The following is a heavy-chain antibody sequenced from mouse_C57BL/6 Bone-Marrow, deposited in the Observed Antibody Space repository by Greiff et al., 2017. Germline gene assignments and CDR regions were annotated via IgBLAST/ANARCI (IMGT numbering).Heavy chain of an antibody. CDR2: IWSGGST. V-gene: IGHV2-2*01. CDR3: ARNRDNGSSDAKDY. Sequence: VQLQQSGPGLVQPSQSLSITCTVSGFSLTSSGVHWVRQSPGKGLEWLGVIWSGGSTDYNAAFISRLSICKDNSKSQVFFEMNSLQAEDTARYYCARNRDNGSSDAKDYWGQGTSVTGSS. CDR1: GFSLTSSG. J-gene: IGHJ4*01. D-gene: IGHD1-1*01.